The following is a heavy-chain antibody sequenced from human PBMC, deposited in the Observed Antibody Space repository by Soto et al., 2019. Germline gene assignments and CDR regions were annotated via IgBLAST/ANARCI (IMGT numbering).Heavy chain of an antibody. Sequence: QVQLVQSGAEVKKPGASVKVSCKASGYTFTSHGISWVRQAPGQGLEWMGWISANNGDTNYAQKFQGRVTVTTDTSTSTGYMELRSLRSEDTAVYYCERMVRGSNIDYYYYMDVWGIGNTVTVSS. CDR2: ISANNGDT. J-gene: IGHJ6*03. CDR1: GYTFTSHG. V-gene: IGHV1-18*01. CDR3: ERMVRGSNIDYYYYMDV. D-gene: IGHD3-10*01.